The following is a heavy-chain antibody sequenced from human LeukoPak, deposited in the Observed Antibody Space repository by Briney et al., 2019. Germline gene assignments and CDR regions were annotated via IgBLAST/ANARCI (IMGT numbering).Heavy chain of an antibody. CDR2: AYSGVNA. Sequence: PSETLSLTCTVSGGSMHSYYWSWIRQSPEKGLEWIGRAYSGVNAYYNPSLQSRVTISVDKSNNQFSLDLASATAADTALYYCAREKSGTLTRAYYYIDVWGRGITVTVSS. CDR3: AREKSGTLTRAYYYIDV. D-gene: IGHD1-26*01. V-gene: IGHV4-4*07. J-gene: IGHJ6*03. CDR1: GGSMHSYY.